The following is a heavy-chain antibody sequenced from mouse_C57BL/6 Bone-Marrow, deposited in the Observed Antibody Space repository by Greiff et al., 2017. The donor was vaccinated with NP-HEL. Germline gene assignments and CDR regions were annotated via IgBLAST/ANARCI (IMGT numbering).Heavy chain of an antibody. D-gene: IGHD1-1*01. CDR2: ISSGGSYT. CDR1: GFTFSSYG. CDR3: ARHDYYGSSYKYFDV. Sequence: EVNVVESGGDLVKPGGSLKLSCAASGFTFSSYGMSWVRQTPDKRLEWVATISSGGSYTYSPDSVKGRFTISRDNAKNTLYLQMSSLKSEDTAMYYCARHDYYGSSYKYFDVWGTGTMVTVSS. J-gene: IGHJ1*03. V-gene: IGHV5-6*01.